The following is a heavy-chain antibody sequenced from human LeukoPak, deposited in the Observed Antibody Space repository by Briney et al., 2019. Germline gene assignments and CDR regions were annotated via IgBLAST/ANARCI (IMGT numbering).Heavy chain of an antibody. D-gene: IGHD3-16*01. Sequence: SGPTLFHPPPTLTLTCTFSGFSLGTPGRCVSWIPQAPGKALEWLARSDWDDDKYYNTALKTRLTISKDTSKNQVVLTMTNMDPVDTATYFWARRWGRHIYFDYWGQGILVTVSS. V-gene: IGHV2-70*11. CDR1: GFSLGTPGRC. CDR2: SDWDDDK. CDR3: ARRWGRHIYFDY. J-gene: IGHJ4*02.